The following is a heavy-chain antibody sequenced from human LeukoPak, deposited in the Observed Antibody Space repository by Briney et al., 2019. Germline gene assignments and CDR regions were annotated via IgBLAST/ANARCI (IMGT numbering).Heavy chain of an antibody. CDR1: GFTFSSYA. D-gene: IGHD6-19*01. J-gene: IGHJ4*02. CDR2: ISGSGGST. Sequence: GGSQRLSCAASGFTFSSYAMSWVRQAPGKGLEWVSAISGSGGSTYYADSVKGRFTISRDNSKNTLYLQMNSLRAEDTAVYYCAKGRSGWPRVYFDYWGQRTLVTVSS. CDR3: AKGRSGWPRVYFDY. V-gene: IGHV3-23*01.